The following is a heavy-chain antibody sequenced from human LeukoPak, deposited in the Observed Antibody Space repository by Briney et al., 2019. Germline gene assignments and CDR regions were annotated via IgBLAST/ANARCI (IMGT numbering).Heavy chain of an antibody. Sequence: GGSLRLSCAASGFTFSSYGMHWVRQAPGKGLEWVAFIWYDGNNKYYADSVKGRFTISRDNSKNTLYLQMNSLRVEDTAVYYCARAHNWKYGTFDYWGQGTLVTVSS. CDR3: ARAHNWKYGTFDY. CDR2: IWYDGNNK. CDR1: GFTFSSYG. V-gene: IGHV3-33*01. J-gene: IGHJ4*02. D-gene: IGHD1-7*01.